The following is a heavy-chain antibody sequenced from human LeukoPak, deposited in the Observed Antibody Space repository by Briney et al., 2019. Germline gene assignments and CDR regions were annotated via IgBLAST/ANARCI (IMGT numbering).Heavy chain of an antibody. Sequence: PSETLSLTCTVSGGSISSYYWSWIRQHPGKGLEWIGYIYYGGSTYYNPSLKSRVTISVDTSKNQFSLKLSSVTAADTAVYYCARFSVSDYYDSSGYYSDYWGQGTLVTVSS. V-gene: IGHV4-59*06. CDR3: ARFSVSDYYDSSGYYSDY. CDR2: IYYGGST. CDR1: GGSISSYY. J-gene: IGHJ4*02. D-gene: IGHD3-22*01.